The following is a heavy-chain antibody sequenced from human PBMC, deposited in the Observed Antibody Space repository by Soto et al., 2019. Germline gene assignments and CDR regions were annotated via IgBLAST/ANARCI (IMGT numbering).Heavy chain of an antibody. D-gene: IGHD1-26*01. CDR3: ARKWGDRCTEDRDALGL. J-gene: IGHJ3*01. V-gene: IGHV1-2*02. CDR1: GYTFTDSY. Sequence: ASVKVSCKASGYTFTDSYHPWVRQAPLQRLEWMGWMNVNTGRTNSTQKFQDRLTMTRETSINTEFMQLTGLTSDDTAVYFCARKWGDRCTEDRDALGLWGQGTMVTLSS. CDR2: MNVNTGRT.